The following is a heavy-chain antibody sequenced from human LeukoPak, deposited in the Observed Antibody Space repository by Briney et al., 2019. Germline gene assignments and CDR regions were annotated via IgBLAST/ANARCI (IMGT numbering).Heavy chain of an antibody. CDR2: INWNGGST. J-gene: IGHJ3*02. D-gene: IGHD6-13*01. CDR3: ARAGGIAAFYVHGDAFDI. Sequence: PGGSLRLSCAASGFTFSSYSMNWVRQAPGKGLEWVSGINWNGGSTGYADSVKGRFTISRDNAKNSLYLQMNSLRAEDTALYYCARAGGIAAFYVHGDAFDIWGQGTMVTVSS. CDR1: GFTFSSYS. V-gene: IGHV3-20*04.